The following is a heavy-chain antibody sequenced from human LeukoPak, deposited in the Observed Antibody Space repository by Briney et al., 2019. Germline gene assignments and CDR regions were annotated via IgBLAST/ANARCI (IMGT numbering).Heavy chain of an antibody. CDR1: GFTFRTYG. V-gene: IGHV3-30*18. D-gene: IGHD3-22*01. CDR3: AKDSDNFITYYYDSSGHSRGWYFDY. Sequence: GGSLRLSCAASGFTFRTYGMHWVRQAPGKGLEWVAVISYDGSNKYYADSVKGRFTISRDNSKNTLYLQMNSLRAEDTAVYYCAKDSDNFITYYYDSSGHSRGWYFDYWGQGTLVTVSS. J-gene: IGHJ4*02. CDR2: ISYDGSNK.